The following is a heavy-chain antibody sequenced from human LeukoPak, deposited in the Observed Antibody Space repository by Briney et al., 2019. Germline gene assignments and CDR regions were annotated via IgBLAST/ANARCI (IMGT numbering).Heavy chain of an antibody. CDR3: ARGGSVIVVVPAAIENWFDP. D-gene: IGHD2-2*02. V-gene: IGHV1-69*13. J-gene: IGHJ5*02. CDR2: IIPIFGTA. CDR1: GGTFSSYA. Sequence: ASVKVSCKASGGTFSSYAISWVRQAPGQGLEWMGGIIPIFGTANYAQKFQGSVTITADESTSTAYMELSSLRSEDTAVYYCARGGSVIVVVPAAIENWFDPWGQGTLVTVSS.